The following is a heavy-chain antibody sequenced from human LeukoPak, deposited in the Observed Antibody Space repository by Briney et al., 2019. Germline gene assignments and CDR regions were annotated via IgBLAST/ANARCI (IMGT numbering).Heavy chain of an antibody. CDR2: INPNSGGT. Sequence: ASVKVSCKASGYTFTSYDINWVRQATGQGLEWMGWINPNSGGTNYAQKFQGRVTMTRDTSISTAYMELSRLRSDDTAVYYCARTRTWIQLWLMDYWGQGTLVTVSS. CDR1: GYTFTSYD. D-gene: IGHD5-18*01. V-gene: IGHV1-2*02. CDR3: ARTRTWIQLWLMDY. J-gene: IGHJ4*02.